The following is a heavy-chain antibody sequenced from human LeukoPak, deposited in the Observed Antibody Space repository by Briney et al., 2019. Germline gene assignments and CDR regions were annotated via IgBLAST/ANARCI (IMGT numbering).Heavy chain of an antibody. CDR3: ARNLVPEQLVVNF. D-gene: IGHD6-13*01. CDR2: IYYTGST. CDR1: GGSISSSSYY. Sequence: PSETLSLTCTVSGGSISSSSYYWGWIRQPPGKGLEWIGYIYYTGSTNYNPSLKSRVTMSVDTSKNQFSLNLQSVTPEDTAVYYCARNLVPEQLVVNFWGQGTLVTVSS. J-gene: IGHJ4*02. V-gene: IGHV4-61*05.